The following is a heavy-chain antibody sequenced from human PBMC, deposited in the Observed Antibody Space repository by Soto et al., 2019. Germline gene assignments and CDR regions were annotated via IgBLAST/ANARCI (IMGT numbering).Heavy chain of an antibody. D-gene: IGHD3-9*01. V-gene: IGHV4-39*07. CDR1: GGSISSISYY. Sequence: PLETLSLTSTVSGGSISSISYYWGWIRQPPGKGLEWIGSIYYSGSTYYNPSLKSRVTISVDTSKNQFSLKLSSVTAADTAVYYCARAQRYFDWLSQHYYFDYWGQGTLVTVSS. J-gene: IGHJ4*02. CDR2: IYYSGST. CDR3: ARAQRYFDWLSQHYYFDY.